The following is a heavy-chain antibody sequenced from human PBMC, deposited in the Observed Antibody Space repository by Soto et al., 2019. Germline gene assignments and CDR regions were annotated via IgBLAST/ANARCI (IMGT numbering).Heavy chain of an antibody. J-gene: IGHJ3*01. CDR1: GFTFSSFA. V-gene: IGHV3-23*01. Sequence: GQLLESGGGMVQPGGSLRLSCAASGFTFSSFAMNWVRLPPGRGLEWVAAVTSSASSTHYADAVKGRFTISRDNSTKTLYLAMNLRRGDDRAVYYCAQGGAVLLDPLGVWGQGTMVTVAS. D-gene: IGHD1-26*01. CDR3: AQGGAVLLDPLGV. CDR2: VTSSASST.